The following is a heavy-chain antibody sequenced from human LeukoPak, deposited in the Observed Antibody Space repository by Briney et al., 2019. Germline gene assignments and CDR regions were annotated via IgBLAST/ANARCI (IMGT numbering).Heavy chain of an antibody. CDR1: GGTFSSYA. D-gene: IGHD5-18*01. Sequence: GASVKVSCKASGGTFSSYAISWVRQAPGQGLEWMGGIIPIFGTANYAQKFQGGVTITADKSTSTAYMELSRLRSDDTAVYYCARDSWIQLVFDYWGQGTLVTVSS. V-gene: IGHV1-69*06. CDR2: IIPIFGTA. CDR3: ARDSWIQLVFDY. J-gene: IGHJ4*02.